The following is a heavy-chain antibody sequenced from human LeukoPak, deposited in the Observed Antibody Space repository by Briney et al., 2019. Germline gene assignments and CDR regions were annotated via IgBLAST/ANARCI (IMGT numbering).Heavy chain of an antibody. CDR2: IYGSSRT. CDR1: GFIVSSNY. D-gene: IGHD5-18*01. V-gene: IGHV3-66*01. CDR3: ARDRADGYNYGDYFDN. Sequence: PGGSLRLSCAGSGFIVSSNYMSWVRQAAGKGLEWVSVIYGSSRTYYADSVKGRFTISRDNSKSTVYLQMDSLRAEDTAVYYCARDRADGYNYGDYFDNWGQGTLVTVSS. J-gene: IGHJ4*02.